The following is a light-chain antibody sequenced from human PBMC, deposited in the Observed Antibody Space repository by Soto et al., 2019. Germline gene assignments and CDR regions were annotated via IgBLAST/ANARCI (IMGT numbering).Light chain of an antibody. V-gene: IGLV2-14*03. Sequence: QSVLTQPASVSGSPGQSIAISCTGTSSDVGAYDYVSWYQQHPDRAPRLVIYEVSNRPSGVSNRFSGSKSVNTATLTFSGLQAEDEADYYCASHTTTNTRGFGTGTKVTVL. CDR3: ASHTTTNTRG. CDR2: EVS. CDR1: SSDVGAYDY. J-gene: IGLJ1*01.